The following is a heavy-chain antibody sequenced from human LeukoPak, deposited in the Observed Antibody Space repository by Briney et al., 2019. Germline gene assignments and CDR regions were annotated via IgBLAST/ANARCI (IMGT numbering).Heavy chain of an antibody. Sequence: ASVKVSCKASGYTFTSYDIHWVRQATGQGLEWMGRMNPNRGDTDYAQKFQGRVTMTTHTSTSTAYMELGSLRSEDTAVYYCARELWSGNYNVWGQGTLVTVSS. J-gene: IGHJ4*02. D-gene: IGHD3-3*01. V-gene: IGHV1-8*01. CDR3: ARELWSGNYNV. CDR2: MNPNRGDT. CDR1: GYTFTSYD.